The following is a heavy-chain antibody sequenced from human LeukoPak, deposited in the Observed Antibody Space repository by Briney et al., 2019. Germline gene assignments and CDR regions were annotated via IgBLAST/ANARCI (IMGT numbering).Heavy chain of an antibody. V-gene: IGHV1-2*02. J-gene: IGHJ4*02. CDR3: ASSPLVGYCSGGSCLNLDY. CDR2: INPNSGGT. CDR1: GYTFTGYY. D-gene: IGHD2-15*01. Sequence: ASVKVSCKASGYTFTGYYMHWVRQAPGQGLEWMGWINPNSGGTNYAQKFQGRVAMTRDTSISTAYMELSRLRSDDTAVYYCASSPLVGYCSGGSCLNLDYWAQGTLVTVSS.